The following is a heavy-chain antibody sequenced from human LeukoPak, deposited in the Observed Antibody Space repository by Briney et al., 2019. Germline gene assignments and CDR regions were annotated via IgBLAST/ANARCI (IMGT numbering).Heavy chain of an antibody. D-gene: IGHD2-15*01. Sequence: SETLSLTCTISGGSISSNYWNWIRQPPGKGLEWIGNVYYSGSTNYNPSLKSRVTISVDTSKTQFSLKLSSVTAADTAVYYCARLGCSGGSCEDYWGQGTLVTVSS. CDR1: GGSISSNY. CDR2: VYYSGST. J-gene: IGHJ4*02. V-gene: IGHV4-59*08. CDR3: ARLGCSGGSCEDY.